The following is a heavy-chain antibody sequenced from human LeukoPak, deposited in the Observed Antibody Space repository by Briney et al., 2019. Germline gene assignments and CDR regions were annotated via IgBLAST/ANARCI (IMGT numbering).Heavy chain of an antibody. V-gene: IGHV4-39*01. CDR3: ARGTSFLGITMMYPAAYNWFDP. Sequence: SETLSLTCTVSGGSISSSSYYWGWIRQPPGKGLEWIGSIYSSGSTYYNPSLKSRVTISVDTSKNQFSLKLTSVTAADTAVYYCARGTSFLGITMMYPAAYNWFDPWGQGTLVTVSS. D-gene: IGHD3-22*01. CDR2: IYSSGST. J-gene: IGHJ5*02. CDR1: GGSISSSSYY.